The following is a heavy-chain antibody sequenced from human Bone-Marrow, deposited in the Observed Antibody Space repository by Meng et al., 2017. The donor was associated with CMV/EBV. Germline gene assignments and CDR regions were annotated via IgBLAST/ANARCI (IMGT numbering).Heavy chain of an antibody. CDR2: IYYSGST. D-gene: IGHD3-22*01. Sequence: SEPLSLTCAAPGCPISGYFWSWIRQPPGKGLEWIGYIYYSGSTNYNPSLKSRVTISVDTSKNQFSLKLSSVTAADTAVYYCARGEDYYDSSGHYYFDYWGQGTLVTVSS. CDR3: ARGEDYYDSSGHYYFDY. J-gene: IGHJ4*02. CDR1: GCPISGYF. V-gene: IGHV4-59*01.